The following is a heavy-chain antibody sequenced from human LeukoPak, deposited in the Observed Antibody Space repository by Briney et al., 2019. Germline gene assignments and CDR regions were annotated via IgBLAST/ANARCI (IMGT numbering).Heavy chain of an antibody. CDR3: AKEDSSRLGYYYGMDV. J-gene: IGHJ6*02. Sequence: GGSLRLSCVASGSSLGSFAMSWVRQAPGKGLEWVSTISGGTDKTYDADSVKGRFTISRDNSKNTLYLQMNNLRAEDTAIYYCAKEDSSRLGYYYGMDVWGQGTTVTVSS. V-gene: IGHV3-23*01. CDR1: GSSLGSFA. CDR2: ISGGTDKT. D-gene: IGHD3-3*01.